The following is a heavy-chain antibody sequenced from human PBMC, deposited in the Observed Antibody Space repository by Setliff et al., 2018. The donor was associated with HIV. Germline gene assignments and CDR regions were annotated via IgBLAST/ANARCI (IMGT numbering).Heavy chain of an antibody. J-gene: IGHJ3*02. V-gene: IGHV3-15*01. CDR1: GFSFSDNY. Sequence: GGSLRLSCSVSGFSFSDNYMGWIRLAPGKGLEWISSISHSGSPTHYADSVKGRIKSKTDGGTTDYAAPVKGRFTISRDDSKNTLYLQMNSLKTEDTAVYYCTTDPSWPFDIWGQGTMVTVSS. CDR3: TTDPSWPFDI. CDR2: IKSKTDGGTT.